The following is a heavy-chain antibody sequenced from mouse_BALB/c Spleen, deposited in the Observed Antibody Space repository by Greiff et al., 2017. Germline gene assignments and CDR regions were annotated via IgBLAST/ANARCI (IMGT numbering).Heavy chain of an antibody. V-gene: IGHV14-3*02. J-gene: IGHJ3*01. CDR1: GFNIKDTY. CDR2: IDPANGNT. D-gene: IGHD4-1*01. CDR3: ASANWDAWFAY. Sequence: VHVKQSGAELVKPGASVKLSCTASGFNIKDTYMHWVKQRPEQGLEWIGRIDPANGNTKYDPKFQGKATITADTSSNTAYLQLSSLTSEDTAVYYCASANWDAWFAYWGQGTLVTVSA.